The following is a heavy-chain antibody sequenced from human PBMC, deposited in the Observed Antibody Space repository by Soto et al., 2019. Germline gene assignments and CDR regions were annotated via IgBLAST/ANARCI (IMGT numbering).Heavy chain of an antibody. Sequence: GGSLRLSCAASGFTFSSYAMHWVRQAPGKGLEWVAVISYDGSNKYYADSVKGRFTISRDNSKNTLYLQMNSLRAEDTAVYYCASPDYYDSSGYYNDYWGQGTLVTVSS. CDR1: GFTFSSYA. CDR3: ASPDYYDSSGYYNDY. V-gene: IGHV3-30-3*01. D-gene: IGHD3-22*01. CDR2: ISYDGSNK. J-gene: IGHJ4*02.